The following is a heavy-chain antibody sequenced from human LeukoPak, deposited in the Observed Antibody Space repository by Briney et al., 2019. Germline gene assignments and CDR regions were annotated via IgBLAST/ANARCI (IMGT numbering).Heavy chain of an antibody. CDR1: GGTFSSYA. J-gene: IGHJ3*02. D-gene: IGHD2-2*01. Sequence: GASVKVSCKASGGTFSSYAISWVRQAPGQGLEWMGGIIPIFGTANYAQKFQGRVTITADESTSTAYMELSSLRSEDTAVYYCASPPTPSRRGVFDIWGKGTMVTVSS. CDR2: IIPIFGTA. CDR3: ASPPTPSRRGVFDI. V-gene: IGHV1-69*13.